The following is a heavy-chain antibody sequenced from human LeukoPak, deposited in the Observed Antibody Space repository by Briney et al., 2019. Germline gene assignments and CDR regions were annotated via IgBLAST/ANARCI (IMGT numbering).Heavy chain of an antibody. Sequence: PSETLSLTCTVSGGSISSSSYYWGWIRQPPGKGLEWIGSIYYSGSTYYNPSLKSRVTISVDTSKNQFSLKLSSVTAADTAVYYCARGGFLEWLPIQHWGQGTLVTVSS. D-gene: IGHD3-3*01. J-gene: IGHJ1*01. CDR1: GGSISSSSYY. V-gene: IGHV4-39*07. CDR3: ARGGFLEWLPIQH. CDR2: IYYSGST.